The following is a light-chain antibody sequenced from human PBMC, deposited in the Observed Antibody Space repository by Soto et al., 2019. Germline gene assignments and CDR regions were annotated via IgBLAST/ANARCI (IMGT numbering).Light chain of an antibody. Sequence: DLQMTQSPSSLSASVGDRVTITCRASQSISIYLNWYQQKPGKAPELLIYTASSLQSGVPSRFSGSGSGTDFTLTISSLQPEDFAAYYCQQSYSALWTFGQGTKVEFK. V-gene: IGKV1-39*01. CDR2: TAS. CDR3: QQSYSALWT. CDR1: QSISIY. J-gene: IGKJ1*01.